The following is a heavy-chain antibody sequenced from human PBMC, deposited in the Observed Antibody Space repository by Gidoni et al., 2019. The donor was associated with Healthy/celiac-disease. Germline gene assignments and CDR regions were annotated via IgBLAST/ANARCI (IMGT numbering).Heavy chain of an antibody. CDR3: ARADSSSWYRYFDY. CDR2: IYYSGST. J-gene: IGHJ4*02. V-gene: IGHV4-59*01. CDR1: GGSISSYY. D-gene: IGHD6-13*01. Sequence: QVQLQESGPGLVKPSETLSLTCPVSGGSISSYYWSWIRQPPGKGLEWIGYIYYSGSTNYNPSLKSRVTISVDTSKNQFSLKLSSVTAADTAVYYCARADSSSWYRYFDYWGQGTLVTVSS.